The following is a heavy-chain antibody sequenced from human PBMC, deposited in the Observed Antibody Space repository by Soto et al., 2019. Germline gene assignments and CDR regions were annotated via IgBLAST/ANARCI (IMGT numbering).Heavy chain of an antibody. CDR1: GFTFSNYH. CDR2: IWNDGTEK. Sequence: QVQLVESGGGVVQPGRSLRLSCAASGFTFSNYHIHWVRQTPGKGLEWVAVIWNDGTEKYYADSVKGRFTISRDNSNNRLYLQMNSLRVEDTAVYYCARIGSWALNFDYWCQGTLVTVSS. V-gene: IGHV3-33*01. J-gene: IGHJ4*02. CDR3: ARIGSWALNFDY. D-gene: IGHD6-13*01.